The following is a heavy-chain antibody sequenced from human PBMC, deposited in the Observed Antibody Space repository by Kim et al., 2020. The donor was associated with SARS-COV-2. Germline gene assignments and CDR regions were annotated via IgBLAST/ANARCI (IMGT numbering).Heavy chain of an antibody. D-gene: IGHD2-8*01. CDR3: ARNNIVLMVYAIAFDY. Sequence: GGSLRLSCAASGFTFSSYSMNWVRQAPGKGLEWVSSISSSSSYIYYADSVKGRFTISRDNAKNSLYLQMNSLRAEDTAVYYCARNNIVLMVYAIAFDYWGQGTLVTVSS. CDR1: GFTFSSYS. CDR2: ISSSSSYI. J-gene: IGHJ4*02. V-gene: IGHV3-21*01.